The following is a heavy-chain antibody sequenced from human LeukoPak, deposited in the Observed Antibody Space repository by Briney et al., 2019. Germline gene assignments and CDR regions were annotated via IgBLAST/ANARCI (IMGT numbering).Heavy chain of an antibody. CDR2: IYSGGDT. J-gene: IGHJ4*02. CDR3: AKERSLEIAVAGTVFDY. Sequence: GGSLRLSCAASGFTVSSNYMGWVRQAPGKGLEWVSVIYSGGDTYYADSVKGRFTISRDSSKNMIYLEMSSLKAEDTAVYYCAKERSLEIAVAGTVFDYWGQGTLVTVSS. V-gene: IGHV3-66*01. D-gene: IGHD6-19*01. CDR1: GFTVSSNY.